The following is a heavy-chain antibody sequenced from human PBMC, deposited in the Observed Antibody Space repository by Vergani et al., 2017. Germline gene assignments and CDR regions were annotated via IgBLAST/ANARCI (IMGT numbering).Heavy chain of an antibody. V-gene: IGHV3-33*01. CDR1: GFTFSSYA. D-gene: IGHD2-8*01. J-gene: IGHJ6*03. CDR2: IWYDGSKK. Sequence: QVQLVESGGGVVQPGGSLRLSCAASGFTFSSYAMHWVRQAPGKGLEWVTVIWYDGSKKYYADSVKGRFTISRDNSKNTLYLQMNNLRAADTAVYYCARSGYCAHGVCYMTYYYYMDVWGKGTAVTVSS. CDR3: ARSGYCAHGVCYMTYYYYMDV.